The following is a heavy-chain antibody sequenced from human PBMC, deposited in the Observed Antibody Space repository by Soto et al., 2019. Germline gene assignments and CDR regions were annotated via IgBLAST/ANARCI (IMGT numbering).Heavy chain of an antibody. CDR2: LSAYNANT. V-gene: IGHV1-18*01. CDR3: ARVASVADYYYYGMDV. CDR1: GYTFTSYG. Sequence: ASVKVSCNASGYTFTSYGISWVRQAPGQGLEWMGWLSAYNANTNYAQKLQGRVTMTTDTSTSTAYMELRSLRSDDTAVYYCARVASVADYYYYGMDVGGQGTTVTVSS. J-gene: IGHJ6*02. D-gene: IGHD6-13*01.